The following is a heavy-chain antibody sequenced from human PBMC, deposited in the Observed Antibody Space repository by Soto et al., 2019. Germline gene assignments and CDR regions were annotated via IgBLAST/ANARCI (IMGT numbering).Heavy chain of an antibody. CDR3: ARGKGRIAVAGTRRGMDV. D-gene: IGHD6-19*01. CDR1: GGSFSGYY. J-gene: IGHJ6*02. V-gene: IGHV4-34*01. CDR2: INHSGST. Sequence: QVQLQQWGAGLLKPSETLSLTCAVYGGSFSGYYWSWIRQPPGKGLEWIGEINHSGSTNYNPSLKSRVTRSVDTSKNQFSLKLSSVTAADTAVYYCARGKGRIAVAGTRRGMDVWGQGTTVTVSS.